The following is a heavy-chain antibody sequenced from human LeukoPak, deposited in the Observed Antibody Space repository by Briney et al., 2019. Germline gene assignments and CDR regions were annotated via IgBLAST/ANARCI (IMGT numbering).Heavy chain of an antibody. D-gene: IGHD6-13*01. CDR3: AKDGAAAGTSNYYYYMDV. CDR2: ISSSGSTI. V-gene: IGHV3-48*03. J-gene: IGHJ6*03. CDR1: GFTFSSYE. Sequence: GGSLRLSCAASGFTFSSYEMNWVRQAPGKGLEWVSYISSSGSTIYYADSVKGRFTISRDNAKNSLYLQMNSLRAEDTAVYYCAKDGAAAGTSNYYYYMDVWGKGTTVTVSS.